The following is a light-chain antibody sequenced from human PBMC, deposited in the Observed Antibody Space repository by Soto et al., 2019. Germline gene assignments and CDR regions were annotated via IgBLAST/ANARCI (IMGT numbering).Light chain of an antibody. Sequence: QSALTQPASVSGSPGQSITISCTGTSSDVGSHNFVSWYQQRPGKAPKLMIFEVTKRPSGVSSRFSASKSGNTASLTISGVQAEDEADYYCRSYAGTTTLVFGGGTQLAL. CDR2: EVT. CDR3: RSYAGTTTLV. J-gene: IGLJ3*02. V-gene: IGLV2-23*02. CDR1: SSDVGSHNF.